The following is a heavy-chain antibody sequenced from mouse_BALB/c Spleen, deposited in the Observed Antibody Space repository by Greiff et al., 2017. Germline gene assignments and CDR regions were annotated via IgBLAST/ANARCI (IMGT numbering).Heavy chain of an antibody. CDR2: IDPENGDT. V-gene: IGHV14-4*02. D-gene: IGHD1-2*01. Sequence: VQLKQSGAELVRSGASVKLSCTASGFNINDYYMHWVKQRPEQGLEWIGWIDPENGDTEYAPKFQGKATMTADTSSNTAYLQLSSLTSEDTAVYYCKVITTATGFAYWGQGTLVTVSA. CDR3: KVITTATGFAY. CDR1: GFNINDYY. J-gene: IGHJ3*01.